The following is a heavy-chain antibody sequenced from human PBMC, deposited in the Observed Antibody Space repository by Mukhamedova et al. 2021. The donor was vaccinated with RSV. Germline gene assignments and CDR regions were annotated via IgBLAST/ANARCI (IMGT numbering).Heavy chain of an antibody. J-gene: IGHJ4*02. CDR3: ARKIGLAGVSPYFDY. CDR2: IFHSGST. D-gene: IGHD2/OR15-2a*01. V-gene: IGHV4-38-2*01. Sequence: GSIFHSGSTYYNPSLKSRVTMSVDTSKNQFSLRLSPVTAADTPGYYCARKIGLAGVSPYFDYWGQGSLVIVSS.